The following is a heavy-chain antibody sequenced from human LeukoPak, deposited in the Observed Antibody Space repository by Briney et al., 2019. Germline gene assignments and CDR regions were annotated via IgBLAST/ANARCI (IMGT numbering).Heavy chain of an antibody. CDR2: IYGGGDT. Sequence: GGSLRLSCAASGFTVTDNYMNWVRQSSGKGLEWVSVIYGGGDTNYADSVKGRFTISRDNSKNTLYLQMNSLRAEDTAVYYCASHYYYDSSGYGAFWDYWGQGTLVTVSS. CDR1: GFTVTDNY. CDR3: ASHYYYDSSGYGAFWDY. V-gene: IGHV3-53*01. D-gene: IGHD3-22*01. J-gene: IGHJ4*02.